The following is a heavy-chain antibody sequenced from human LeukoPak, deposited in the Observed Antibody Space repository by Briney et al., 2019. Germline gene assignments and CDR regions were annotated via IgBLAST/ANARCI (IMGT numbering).Heavy chain of an antibody. V-gene: IGHV4-59*01. CDR1: GGSISSYY. CDR3: ARTTEGYAGGPGYSYYYYMDV. Sequence: SETLSLTCTVSGGSISSYYWSWIRQPPGKGLEWIGYIHYSGSTHYNPSLKSRVTVSVDTSKNQVSLKLRSVTAADTAVYYCARTTEGYAGGPGYSYYYYMDVWGKGTTVTISS. J-gene: IGHJ6*03. CDR2: IHYSGST. D-gene: IGHD5-12*01.